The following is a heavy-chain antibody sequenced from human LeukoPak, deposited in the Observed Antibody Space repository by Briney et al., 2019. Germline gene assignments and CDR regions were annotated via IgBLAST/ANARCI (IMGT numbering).Heavy chain of an antibody. D-gene: IGHD3-9*01. V-gene: IGHV3-23*01. CDR1: RFTFSTYA. Sequence: GGSLRLSCAASRFTFSTYAMSWVRQAPGKGLEWVSTISGSGGSTYYADSVKGRFTISRDNSKNTLYLQMNSLRAEDTAVYYCAKVYYDILTGAFDYWGQGTLVTVSS. J-gene: IGHJ4*02. CDR2: ISGSGGST. CDR3: AKVYYDILTGAFDY.